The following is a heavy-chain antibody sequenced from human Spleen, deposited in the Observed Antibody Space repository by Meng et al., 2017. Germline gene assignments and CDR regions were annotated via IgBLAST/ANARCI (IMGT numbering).Heavy chain of an antibody. CDR3: ARVIYYYDSSGYYEDYYYGMDV. D-gene: IGHD3-22*01. CDR2: IDISGQNT. Sequence: GESLKISCAASGFTFPSSAMCWVRQAPGKGLEWVSWIDISGQNTNYADSVKGRFTISRDNSKNTLYLQMNSLRAEDTAVYYCARVIYYYDSSGYYEDYYYGMDVWGQGTTVTVSS. V-gene: IGHV3-23*01. CDR1: GFTFPSSA. J-gene: IGHJ6*02.